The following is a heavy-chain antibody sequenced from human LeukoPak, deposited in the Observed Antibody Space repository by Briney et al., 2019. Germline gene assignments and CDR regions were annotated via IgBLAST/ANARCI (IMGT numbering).Heavy chain of an antibody. Sequence: PSETLSLTCTVSGYSISSTYYEAWIRQPPGKGLEWIATISHSGNTYYTPSLESRLTISLDTSKNHFSLRLSSVTAADTAVYYCARVNAPVATFDYWGLGTLVAVSS. CDR2: ISHSGNT. V-gene: IGHV4-38-2*02. D-gene: IGHD1-1*01. CDR1: GYSISSTYY. J-gene: IGHJ4*02. CDR3: ARVNAPVATFDY.